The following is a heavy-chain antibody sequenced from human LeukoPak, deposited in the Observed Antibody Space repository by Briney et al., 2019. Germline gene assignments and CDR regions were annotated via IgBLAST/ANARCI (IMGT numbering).Heavy chain of an antibody. Sequence: GGSLRLSCAGSGFTFSRYGLSWVRQAPGKGLEWVSLIIGSGVTTYYAESVKGRFTVSIDNSRNTVYLQMNSLTDEDTAVYYCARDVEGTGWPYYGLDVWGQGTTVTVSS. CDR3: ARDVEGTGWPYYGLDV. CDR1: GFTFSRYG. D-gene: IGHD6-19*01. CDR2: IIGSGVTT. J-gene: IGHJ6*02. V-gene: IGHV3-23*01.